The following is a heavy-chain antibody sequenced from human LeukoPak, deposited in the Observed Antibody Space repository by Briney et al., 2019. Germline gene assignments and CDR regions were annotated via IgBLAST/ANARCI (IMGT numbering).Heavy chain of an antibody. Sequence: GGSLRLSCAASGFTFNSYGLSWVRQAPGKGPEWVAHIKPDGSEKYYVDSVKGRFIISRDDARNSLSLQMNSLRAEDTAVYYCAGSFGDVKNFWGQGTLVTVSS. J-gene: IGHJ4*01. D-gene: IGHD3-10*01. CDR1: GFTFNSYG. CDR2: IKPDGSEK. V-gene: IGHV3-7*01. CDR3: AGSFGDVKNF.